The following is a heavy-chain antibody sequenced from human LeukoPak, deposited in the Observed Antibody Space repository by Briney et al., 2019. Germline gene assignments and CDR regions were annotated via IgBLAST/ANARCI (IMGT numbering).Heavy chain of an antibody. Sequence: GGSLRLSCAASGLTLSIYAMSWVRQAPGKGLEWVANIKQDGSEKYYVDSVKGRFTISRDNAKNSLYLQMNSLRAEDTAVYYCARTGWLYYFDYWGQGTLVTVSS. D-gene: IGHD3/OR15-3a*01. CDR2: IKQDGSEK. CDR1: GLTLSIYA. J-gene: IGHJ4*02. V-gene: IGHV3-7*01. CDR3: ARTGWLYYFDY.